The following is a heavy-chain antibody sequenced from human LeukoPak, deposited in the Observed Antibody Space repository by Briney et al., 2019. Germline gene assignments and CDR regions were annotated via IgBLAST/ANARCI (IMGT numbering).Heavy chain of an antibody. J-gene: IGHJ4*02. Sequence: SETLSLTCTVSGGSISSYYWSWIRQPPGKGLEWIGYIYYSGTTDYNPSLKSRVSISVDTSNNQFSLKVSSVTAADTAVYYCARSSGAYRSFDYWGQGTLVPVSS. CDR1: GGSISSYY. CDR2: IYYSGTT. CDR3: ARSSGAYRSFDY. V-gene: IGHV4-59*01. D-gene: IGHD1-26*01.